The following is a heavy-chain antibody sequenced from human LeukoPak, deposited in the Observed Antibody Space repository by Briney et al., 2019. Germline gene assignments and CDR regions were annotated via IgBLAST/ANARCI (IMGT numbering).Heavy chain of an antibody. CDR2: IYYSVST. J-gene: IGHJ4*02. V-gene: IGHV4-39*07. CDR3: AREGYSGHDFIY. D-gene: IGHD5-12*01. Sequence: SETLSLTCTVSGGSISSSSYYWGWIRQPPGKGLEWIGSIYYSVSTYDNPSLKSRVTISVDTSKNQFSLRLRSATAADTAVYYCAREGYSGHDFIYWGQGTLVTVSS. CDR1: GGSISSSSYY.